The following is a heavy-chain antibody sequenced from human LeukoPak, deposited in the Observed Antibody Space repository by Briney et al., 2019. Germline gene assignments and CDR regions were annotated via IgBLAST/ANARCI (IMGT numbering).Heavy chain of an antibody. CDR1: GYTLTELS. Sequence: ASVKVSCKVSGYTLTELSMHWVRHAPGKGLEWMGGFDPEDGETIYAQKFQGRVTMTEDTSTDTAYMELSSLRSEDTAVYYCATLGLVGATPNFDYWGQGTLVTVSS. V-gene: IGHV1-24*01. D-gene: IGHD1-26*01. CDR3: ATLGLVGATPNFDY. CDR2: FDPEDGET. J-gene: IGHJ4*02.